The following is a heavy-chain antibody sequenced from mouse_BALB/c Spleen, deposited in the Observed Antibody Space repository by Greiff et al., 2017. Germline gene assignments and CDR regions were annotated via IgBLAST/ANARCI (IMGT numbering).Heavy chain of an antibody. J-gene: IGHJ3*01. CDR3: ARGTARATWAY. V-gene: IGHV1-63*01. CDR2: IYPGSGNT. Sequence: VQLQQSGAELVRPGTSVKISCKASGYAFTNYWLGWVKQRPGHGLEWIGDIYPGSGNTYYNEKFKGKATLTADKSSSTAYMQLSSLTSEDSAVYFCARGTARATWAYWGQGTLVTVSA. CDR1: GYAFTNYW. D-gene: IGHD3-2*01.